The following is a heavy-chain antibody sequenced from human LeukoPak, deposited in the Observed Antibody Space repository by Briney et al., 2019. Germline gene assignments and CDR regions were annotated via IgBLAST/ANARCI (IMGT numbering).Heavy chain of an antibody. CDR3: ATLLWFGELRFDP. D-gene: IGHD3-10*01. Sequence: GASVKVSCKASGYTFTSYDINWVRQATGQGLEWMGWMNPNSGNTGYAQKFQGRVTMTRNTSISTAYMELSSLRSEDTAVYYCATLLWFGELRFDPWGQGTLVTVSS. CDR1: GYTFTSYD. V-gene: IGHV1-8*01. J-gene: IGHJ5*02. CDR2: MNPNSGNT.